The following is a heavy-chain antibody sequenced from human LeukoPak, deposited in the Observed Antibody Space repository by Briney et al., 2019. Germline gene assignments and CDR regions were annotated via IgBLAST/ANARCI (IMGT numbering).Heavy chain of an antibody. CDR2: ISGSGGST. CDR1: GFTFSSYA. CDR3: ARDIVVPAASGRYFDY. V-gene: IGHV3-23*01. J-gene: IGHJ4*02. Sequence: GGSLRLSCAASGFTFSSYAMSWVRQAPGKGLEWVSAISGSGGSTYYADSVKGRFTISRDNSKNTLYLQMNSLRPEDTAVYYCARDIVVPAASGRYFDYWGQGTLITVSS. D-gene: IGHD2-2*01.